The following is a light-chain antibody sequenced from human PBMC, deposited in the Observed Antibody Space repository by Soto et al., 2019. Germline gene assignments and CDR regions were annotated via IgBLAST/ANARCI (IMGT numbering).Light chain of an antibody. CDR3: AAWDDSLNGPNVV. V-gene: IGLV1-44*01. CDR2: SNN. J-gene: IGLJ2*01. CDR1: SSNIGSNT. Sequence: QSVLTQPPSASGTPGQRVTISCSGSSSNIGSNTVNWYQQLPGTAPKLLIYSNNQRPSGVPDRFSGSKSGTSASLAISGLQSEDEADYDCAAWDDSLNGPNVVFGGGTKLTVL.